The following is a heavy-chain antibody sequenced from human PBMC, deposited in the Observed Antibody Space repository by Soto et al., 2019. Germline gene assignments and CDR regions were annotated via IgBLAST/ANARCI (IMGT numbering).Heavy chain of an antibody. D-gene: IGHD3-22*01. CDR1: GFTFSSYS. V-gene: IGHV3-21*01. CDR3: ARDPINYYDSSGYYHDY. Sequence: KPGGSLRLSCAASGFTFSSYSMNWVRQAPGKGLEWVSSISSSSSYIYYADSVKGRFTISRDNAKNSLYLQMNSLRAEDTAVYYCARDPINYYDSSGYYHDYWGQGTLVTVSS. J-gene: IGHJ4*02. CDR2: ISSSSSYI.